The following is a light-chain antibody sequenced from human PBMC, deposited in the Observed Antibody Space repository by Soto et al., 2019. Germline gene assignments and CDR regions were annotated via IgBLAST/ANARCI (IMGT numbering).Light chain of an antibody. CDR3: QQYNNWPPWT. V-gene: IGKV3-15*01. CDR1: QSVSNN. CDR2: DAS. J-gene: IGKJ1*01. Sequence: ILMTQSPATLSVSPGERATLSCRASQSVSNNLAWYQQKPGKAPRLLIYDASTRATGIPARFSGSGSGTEFTHTISGLQPEDFAVYYCQQYNNWPPWTFGQGTKVEIK.